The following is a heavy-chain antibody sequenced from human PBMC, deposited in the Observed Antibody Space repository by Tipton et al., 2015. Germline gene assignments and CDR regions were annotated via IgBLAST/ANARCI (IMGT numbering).Heavy chain of an antibody. Sequence: TLSLTCTVSGGSISSYYWSWIRQPAGKGLEWIGRIYISGSTNYNPSLKSRVSMSVDTSKNQISLRMMSVTAADTAVYYCARGNANSSSWHFDFWGQGTKVIVSP. J-gene: IGHJ4*02. CDR1: GGSISSYY. CDR2: IYISGST. D-gene: IGHD6-13*01. CDR3: ARGNANSSSWHFDF. V-gene: IGHV4-4*07.